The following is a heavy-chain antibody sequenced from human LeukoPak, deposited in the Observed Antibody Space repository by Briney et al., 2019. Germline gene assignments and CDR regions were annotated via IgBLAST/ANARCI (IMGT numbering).Heavy chain of an antibody. CDR3: VRGLLEWLRLETYYFDY. V-gene: IGHV3-7*01. CDR2: IKTDGSQK. D-gene: IGHD5-12*01. CDR1: GFTFSKYW. Sequence: HPGGSLRLSCEASGFTFSKYWMTWVRQAPGKGLEWVANIKTDGSQKYYVDSVKGRFSISRDNAQNSLYPQMDSLRADDTATYFCVRGLLEWLRLETYYFDYWGQGTLVTVSS. J-gene: IGHJ4*02.